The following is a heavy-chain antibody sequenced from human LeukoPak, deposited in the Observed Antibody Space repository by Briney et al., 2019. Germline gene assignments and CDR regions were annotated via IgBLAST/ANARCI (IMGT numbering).Heavy chain of an antibody. CDR2: ISXXXGST. Sequence: VXXISXXXGSTYYGDSVKGRFTISRDNSKNTLYLQMSSLRAEDTAVYYCARGRRGSSSWYLYYYYGMDVWGQGTTVTVSS. V-gene: IGHV3-64D*06. CDR3: ARGRRGSSSWYLYYYYGMDV. D-gene: IGHD6-13*01. J-gene: IGHJ6*02.